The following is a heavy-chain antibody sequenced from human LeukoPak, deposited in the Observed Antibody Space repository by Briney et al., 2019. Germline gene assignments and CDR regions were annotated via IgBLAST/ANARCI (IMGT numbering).Heavy chain of an antibody. CDR1: GFTFSSYA. J-gene: IGHJ4*02. Sequence: GGSLRLSCAVSGFTFSSYAISWVRQAPGKGLEWVSGISGSRGTTYYADSVKGRFTISREESKNTVYLQMISLRGEDTAVYFCARWGGSRWHDFDYWGQGTLVTVSS. CDR3: ARWGGSRWHDFDY. V-gene: IGHV3-23*01. D-gene: IGHD6-13*01. CDR2: ISGSRGTT.